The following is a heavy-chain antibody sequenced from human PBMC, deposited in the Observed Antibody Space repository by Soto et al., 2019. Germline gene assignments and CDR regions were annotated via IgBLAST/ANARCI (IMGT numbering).Heavy chain of an antibody. V-gene: IGHV1-8*01. CDR3: ARVLRSDDYIWGTPGPLDY. Sequence: ASVKVSCKASGYTFTSYDINWVRQATGQGLEWMGWMNPNSGNTCYAQKFQGRVTMTRNTSISTAYMELSSLRSEDTAVYYCARVLRSDDYIWGTPGPLDYWGQGTLVTVSS. CDR2: MNPNSGNT. J-gene: IGHJ4*02. CDR1: GYTFTSYD. D-gene: IGHD3-16*01.